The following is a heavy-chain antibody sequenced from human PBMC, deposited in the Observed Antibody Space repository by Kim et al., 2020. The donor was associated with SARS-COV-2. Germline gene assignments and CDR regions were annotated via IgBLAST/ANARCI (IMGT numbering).Heavy chain of an antibody. J-gene: IGHJ4*01. Sequence: GGSLRLSCAASGFSFSSYDMHWVRQAPGKGLEWVAVISYDGSDKYYADSVKGRFTISRDNSKNTLYLQMNSLRAEDTAVYYCAKAWGRHCSGGSWSDDWG. CDR1: GFSFSSYD. CDR3: AKAWGRHCSGGSWSDD. D-gene: IGHD2-15*01. CDR2: ISYDGSDK. V-gene: IGHV3-30*18.